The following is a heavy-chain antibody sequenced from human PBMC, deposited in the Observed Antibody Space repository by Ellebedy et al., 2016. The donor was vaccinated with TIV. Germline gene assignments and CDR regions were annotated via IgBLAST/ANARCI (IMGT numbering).Heavy chain of an antibody. CDR2: INPSGGST. CDR1: GYTFTSYY. D-gene: IGHD3-22*01. CDR3: ATAGYYDQSGSYRPELS. V-gene: IGHV1-46*01. Sequence: AASVKVSCKASGYTFTSYYMHWARQAPGQGLEWMGIINPSGGSTSYAQKFQGRLTMTEDTSIYTAYLELRSLRFDDTAIYYCATAGYYDQSGSYRPELSWGQGTLVTVSS. J-gene: IGHJ5*02.